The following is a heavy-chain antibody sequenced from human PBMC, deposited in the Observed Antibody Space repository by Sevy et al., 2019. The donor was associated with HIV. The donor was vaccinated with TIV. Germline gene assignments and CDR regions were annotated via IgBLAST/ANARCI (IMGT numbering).Heavy chain of an antibody. V-gene: IGHV3-23*01. J-gene: IGHJ3*02. CDR2: IYGSSGGT. CDR3: AGGRYDSSGSFDAFDI. D-gene: IGHD3-22*01. Sequence: GGSLRLSCKPSGFSFISYAMSWVSQAPGKGLEWVSTIYGSSGGTYYADSVKGRFTISRDNSKNTLYLQMNSLRTEDTAVYYCAGGRYDSSGSFDAFDIWGQGTMVTVSS. CDR1: GFSFISYA.